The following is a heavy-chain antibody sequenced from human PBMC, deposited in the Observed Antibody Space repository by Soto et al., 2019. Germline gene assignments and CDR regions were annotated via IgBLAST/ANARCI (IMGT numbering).Heavy chain of an antibody. CDR2: ISAYNGNT. V-gene: IGHV1-18*04. CDR1: GYTFTSYG. CDR3: ARGSVGTAAADTNPFDY. J-gene: IGHJ4*02. D-gene: IGHD6-13*01. Sequence: VASVKVSCKASGYTFTSYGISWVRQAPGQGLEWMGWISAYNGNTNYAQKLQGRVTMTTDTSTSTAYMELRSLRSDDTAVYYCARGSVGTAAADTNPFDYWGQGTLVTVSS.